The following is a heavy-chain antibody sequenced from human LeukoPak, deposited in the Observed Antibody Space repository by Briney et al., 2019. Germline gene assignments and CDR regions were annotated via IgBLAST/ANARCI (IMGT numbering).Heavy chain of an antibody. V-gene: IGHV3-11*04. J-gene: IGHJ6*03. CDR3: AKDSAVAGTTWGYYYYMGV. CDR2: ISPSGTDI. D-gene: IGHD6-19*01. CDR1: GFTFSDSY. Sequence: PGGSLRLSCAVSGFTFSDSYMTWLRQAPGKGLESLSYISPSGTDISYADSVKGRFTISRDNSKNTLYLQMNSLRAEDTAVYYCAKDSAVAGTTWGYYYYMGVWGKGTTVTISS.